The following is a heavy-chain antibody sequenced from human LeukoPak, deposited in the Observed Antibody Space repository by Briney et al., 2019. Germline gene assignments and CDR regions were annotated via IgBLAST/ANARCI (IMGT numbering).Heavy chain of an antibody. Sequence: SVKVSCKASGGTFSSYAISWVRQAPGQGLEWMGGIIPIFGTANYAQKFQGRVTITADESTSTAYMELSRLRSDDTAVYYCARDWAAVAGTDYWGQGTLVTVSS. CDR1: GGTFSSYA. J-gene: IGHJ4*02. CDR2: IIPIFGTA. CDR3: ARDWAAVAGTDY. V-gene: IGHV1-69*13. D-gene: IGHD6-19*01.